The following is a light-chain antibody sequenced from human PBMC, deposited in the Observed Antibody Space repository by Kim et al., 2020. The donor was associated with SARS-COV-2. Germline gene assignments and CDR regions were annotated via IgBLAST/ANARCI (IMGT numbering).Light chain of an antibody. Sequence: PASISCRSSQSLVYSDGSTYLTWFHQRPGQAPRHLVYKDSSRDSGVPDRFSGSGSGTDFTLKISRVEAEDVGIYYCMQGTHWPPTFGQGTKVDIK. CDR3: MQGTHWPPT. CDR2: KDS. CDR1: QSLVYSDGSTY. V-gene: IGKV2-30*01. J-gene: IGKJ1*01.